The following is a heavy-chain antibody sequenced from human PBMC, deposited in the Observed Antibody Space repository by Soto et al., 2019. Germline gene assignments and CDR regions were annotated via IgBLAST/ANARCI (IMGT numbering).Heavy chain of an antibody. CDR2: IYYSGST. CDR1: GGSISSSSYY. V-gene: IGHV4-39*01. CDR3: ARQVGSSSPPTYFDY. Sequence: SETLSLTCTVSGGSISSSSYYWGWIRQPPGKGLEWIGSIYYSGSTYYNPSLKSRVTISVDTSKNQFSLKLSSVTAADTAVYYCARQVGSSSPPTYFDYWGQGTLVTVSS. D-gene: IGHD6-13*01. J-gene: IGHJ4*02.